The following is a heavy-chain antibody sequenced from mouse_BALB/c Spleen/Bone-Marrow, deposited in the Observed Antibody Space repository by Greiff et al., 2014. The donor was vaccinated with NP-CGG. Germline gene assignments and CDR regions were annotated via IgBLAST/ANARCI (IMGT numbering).Heavy chain of an antibody. D-gene: IGHD1-1*01. J-gene: IGHJ3*01. Sequence: VQLQQSGAELAKPGASVKMSCKASGYTFTNYWMHWVKQRPGQGLEWIGYINPSTGYTEYNQKFKDKATLTADKSSSTAYMQLSGLTSEDSAVYYCARRDGSSYSFVYWGQGTLVTVSA. V-gene: IGHV1-7*01. CDR3: ARRDGSSYSFVY. CDR1: GYTFTNYW. CDR2: INPSTGYT.